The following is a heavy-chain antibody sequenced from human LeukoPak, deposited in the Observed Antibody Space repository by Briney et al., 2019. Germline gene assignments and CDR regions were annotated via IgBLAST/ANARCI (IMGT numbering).Heavy chain of an antibody. CDR1: GGSFSGYY. J-gene: IGHJ5*02. Sequence: SETLSLTCAVYGGSFSGYYWSWIRQPPGKGLEWIGEINHSGSTNYNPSLKSRVTISVDTSKNQFSLKLSSVTAADTAVYYCARDVSCGGDCYSNWFDPWGQGTLVTVSS. CDR3: ARDVSCGGDCYSNWFDP. D-gene: IGHD2-21*02. V-gene: IGHV4-34*01. CDR2: INHSGST.